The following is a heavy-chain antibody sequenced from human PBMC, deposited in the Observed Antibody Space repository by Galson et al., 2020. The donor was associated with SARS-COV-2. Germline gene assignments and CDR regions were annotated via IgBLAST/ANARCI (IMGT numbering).Heavy chain of an antibody. Sequence: ETSETLSLTCTVSGGSISSYYWSWIRQPPGKGLEWIGYIYYSGSTNYNPSLKSRVTISVDTSKNQFSLKLSSVTAADTAVYYCARQIPYCSSNSCYTGGAFDIWGTGTIVTVYS. J-gene: IGHJ3*02. CDR2: IYYSGST. CDR3: ARQIPYCSSNSCYTGGAFDI. CDR1: GGSISSYY. V-gene: IGHV4-59*08. D-gene: IGHD2-2*02.